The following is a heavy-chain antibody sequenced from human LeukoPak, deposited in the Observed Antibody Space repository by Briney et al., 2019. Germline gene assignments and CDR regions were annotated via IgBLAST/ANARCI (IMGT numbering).Heavy chain of an antibody. J-gene: IGHJ4*02. D-gene: IGHD6-13*01. CDR2: ISAYNGNT. CDR1: GYTFTSYG. CDR3: ARLGLSSSWYGAHDY. V-gene: IGHV1-18*01. Sequence: ASVKVPCKASGYTFTSYGISWVRQTPGQGLEWMGWISAYNGNTNYAQKLQGRVTMTTDTSTSTAYMELRSLRSDDTAVYYCARLGLSSSWYGAHDYWGQGTLVTVSS.